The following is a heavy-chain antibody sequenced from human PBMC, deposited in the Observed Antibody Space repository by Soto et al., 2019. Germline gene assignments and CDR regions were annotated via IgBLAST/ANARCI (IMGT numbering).Heavy chain of an antibody. CDR2: INAGNGNT. D-gene: IGHD6-19*01. CDR3: ARTSIAVAGYCYYGMDV. CDR1: GYTFTSYA. J-gene: IGHJ6*02. V-gene: IGHV1-3*01. Sequence: GASVKVSCKASGYTFTSYAMHWVRQAPGQRLEWMGWINAGNGNTKYSQKFQSRVTITRDTSASTAYMELSSLRSEDTAVYYCARTSIAVAGYCYYGMDVWGQGTTVTVSS.